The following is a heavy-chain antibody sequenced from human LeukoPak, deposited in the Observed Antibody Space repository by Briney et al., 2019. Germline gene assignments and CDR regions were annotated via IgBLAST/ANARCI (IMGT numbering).Heavy chain of an antibody. J-gene: IGHJ4*02. CDR3: ARGVSYYDFWSGYYTYYFDY. CDR1: GYTFTSYG. CDR2: ISANNGNT. Sequence: GASVKVSCKASGYTFTSYGISWVRQAPGQGLEWMGWISANNGNTNYAQKLQGRVTMTTDTSTSTAYMELRSLRSDDTAVYYCARGVSYYDFWSGYYTYYFDYWGQGTLVTVSS. D-gene: IGHD3-3*01. V-gene: IGHV1-18*01.